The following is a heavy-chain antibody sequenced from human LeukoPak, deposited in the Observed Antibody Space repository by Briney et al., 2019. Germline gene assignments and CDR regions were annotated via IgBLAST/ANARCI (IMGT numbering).Heavy chain of an antibody. CDR3: ARELVVAATHDYYYGMDV. V-gene: IGHV3-21*01. J-gene: IGHJ6*02. Sequence: PGGSLRLSCAASGFTFSSYSMNWVRQAPGEGLEWVSSISSSSNHIYYADSGKGRFTISRDNAKNSLYLHMNSLRAEDTAVYYCARELVVAATHDYYYGMDVWGQGTTVTVSS. D-gene: IGHD2-15*01. CDR2: ISSSSNHI. CDR1: GFTFSSYS.